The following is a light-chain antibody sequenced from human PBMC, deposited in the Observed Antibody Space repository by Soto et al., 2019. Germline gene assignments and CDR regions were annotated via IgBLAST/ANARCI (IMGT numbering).Light chain of an antibody. V-gene: IGLV1-44*01. CDR1: SYNIGSNT. Sequence: QSVLTQPPSASGTPGQRVTISCSGSSYNIGSNTVNWYQQLPGTAPKLLIYSNNQRPSGVPDRFSGSKSGTSASLAISGLQSEDEADYYCAAWDDSLEVVFGGGTQLTVL. CDR2: SNN. J-gene: IGLJ2*01. CDR3: AAWDDSLEVV.